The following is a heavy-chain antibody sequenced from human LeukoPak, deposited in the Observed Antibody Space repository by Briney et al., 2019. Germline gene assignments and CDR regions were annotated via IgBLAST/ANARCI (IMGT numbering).Heavy chain of an antibody. Sequence: SETLSLTCTVSGGSISSSSYYCGWILQPPGMGLEWIGSIYYSGSTYYNPSLKSRVTISVDTSKNQFSLKLSSVTAADTAVYYCARVVSAEDDYGDYEDHWFDPWGQGTLVTVSS. CDR2: IYYSGST. V-gene: IGHV4-39*07. CDR1: GGSISSSSYY. CDR3: ARVVSAEDDYGDYEDHWFDP. D-gene: IGHD4-17*01. J-gene: IGHJ5*02.